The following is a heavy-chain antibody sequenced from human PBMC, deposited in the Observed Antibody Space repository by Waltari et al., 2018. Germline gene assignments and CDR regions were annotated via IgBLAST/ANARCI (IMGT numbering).Heavy chain of an antibody. CDR2: ISYDGSNK. Sequence: QVQLVESGGGVVQPGRSLRLSCAASGFTFSSYAMHWVRQAPGKGLEWVAVISYDGSNKYYADSVKGRFTISRDNSKNTLYLQMNSLRAEDTAVYYCAREVIAILKEGNFDYWGQGTLVTVSS. D-gene: IGHD2-21*01. CDR1: GFTFSSYA. J-gene: IGHJ4*02. V-gene: IGHV3-30-3*01. CDR3: AREVIAILKEGNFDY.